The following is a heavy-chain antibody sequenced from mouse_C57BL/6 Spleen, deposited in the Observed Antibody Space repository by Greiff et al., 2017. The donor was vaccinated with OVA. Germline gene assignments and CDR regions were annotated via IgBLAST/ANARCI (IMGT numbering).Heavy chain of an antibody. Sequence: QVQLKESGAELVRPGASVTLSCKASGYTFTDYEMHWVKQTPVHGLEWIGAIDPETGGTAYNQKFKGKAILTADKSSSTAYMELRSLTSEDSAVYYCTRCEVPSYFDYWGQGTTLTVSS. CDR1: GYTFTDYE. V-gene: IGHV1-15*01. J-gene: IGHJ2*01. D-gene: IGHD2-14*01. CDR3: TRCEVPSYFDY. CDR2: IDPETGGT.